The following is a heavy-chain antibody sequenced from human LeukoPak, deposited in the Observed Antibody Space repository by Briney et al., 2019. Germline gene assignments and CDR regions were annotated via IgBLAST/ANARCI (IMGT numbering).Heavy chain of an antibody. CDR3: ARVGGDDYGDPYAHYFDY. D-gene: IGHD4-17*01. Sequence: GASVKVSCKASGYTFTGYYIHWVRQAPGQGLEWMGRINPNNGGTNYAQKFQGRVTMTRDTSISTAYMELSSLRSDDTAVYYCARVGGDDYGDPYAHYFDYWGQGTLVTVSS. CDR1: GYTFTGYY. CDR2: INPNNGGT. V-gene: IGHV1-2*06. J-gene: IGHJ4*02.